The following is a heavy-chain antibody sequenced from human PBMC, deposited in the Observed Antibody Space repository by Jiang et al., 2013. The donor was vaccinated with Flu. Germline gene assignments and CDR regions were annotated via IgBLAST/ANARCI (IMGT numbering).Heavy chain of an antibody. D-gene: IGHD3-22*01. CDR2: IYWDDDK. V-gene: IGHV2-5*02. J-gene: IGHJ4*02. CDR3: AHILSYYYDASGFNYYFDY. Sequence: LEWLALIYWDDDKRYSPSLKNRLAITEGTSKNQVVLTMTNMDPVDTATYYCAHILSYYYDASGFNYYFDYWGQGTLVTVSS.